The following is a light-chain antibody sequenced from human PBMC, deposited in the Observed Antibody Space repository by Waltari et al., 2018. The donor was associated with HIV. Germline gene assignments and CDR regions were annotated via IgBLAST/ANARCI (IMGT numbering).Light chain of an antibody. CDR2: DDS. J-gene: IGLJ1*01. Sequence: SYVVTQPPSLSVAPGQTARISCGGNNIGSKSVHWYQQRPGHAPVLVVHDDSDRPSGIPERFSGSNSANAATLAISRVEAGDEADYYCQVWDTTTDHSYVFGTGTKVTVL. CDR3: QVWDTTTDHSYV. V-gene: IGLV3-21*02. CDR1: NIGSKS.